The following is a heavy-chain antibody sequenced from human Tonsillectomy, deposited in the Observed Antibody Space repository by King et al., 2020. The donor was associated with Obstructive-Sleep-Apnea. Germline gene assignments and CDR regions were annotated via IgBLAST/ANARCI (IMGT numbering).Heavy chain of an antibody. V-gene: IGHV3-48*01. J-gene: IGHJ4*02. Sequence: VQLVESGGGSVQPGGSLRLSCVGSGFTFSDYSMNWVRQAPGKGLEWISYINSGGGTILYADSVKGRFTVSKDDAENSLYLQMNSLRVEDTAVYFCARDRDWSFDYWGQGTLVTVSS. CDR3: ARDRDWSFDY. CDR2: INSGGGTI. CDR1: GFTFSDYS. D-gene: IGHD3-9*01.